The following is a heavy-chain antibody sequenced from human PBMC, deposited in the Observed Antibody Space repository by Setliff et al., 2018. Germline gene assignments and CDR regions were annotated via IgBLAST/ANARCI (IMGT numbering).Heavy chain of an antibody. Sequence: PGGALRLSCAASGFTFSRYWMSWVRQTPQKGLEWVASIKQDVSEKYYVDSLKERFTISRDNAKNTLSLQMNSLRAEDTASYYCARDPNGDYVGAFDPWGQGIVVTVSS. CDR1: GFTFSRYW. J-gene: IGHJ5*02. CDR2: IKQDVSEK. CDR3: ARDPNGDYVGAFDP. D-gene: IGHD4-17*01. V-gene: IGHV3-7*03.